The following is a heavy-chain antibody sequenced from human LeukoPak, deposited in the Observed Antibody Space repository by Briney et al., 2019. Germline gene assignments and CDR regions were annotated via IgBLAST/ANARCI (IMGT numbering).Heavy chain of an antibody. J-gene: IGHJ4*02. CDR3: ATETNGRHYGY. CDR2: IGPTGSDR. D-gene: IGHD1-14*01. Sequence: GGSLRLSCTASGLTFSTSGFNWVRQAPGKGLEWVASIGPTGSDRYHADSIKGRFTISRDNANNFVYLQMNGLRAEDTAVYYCATETNGRHYGYWGQGTLLTVSS. CDR1: GLTFSTSG. V-gene: IGHV3-21*06.